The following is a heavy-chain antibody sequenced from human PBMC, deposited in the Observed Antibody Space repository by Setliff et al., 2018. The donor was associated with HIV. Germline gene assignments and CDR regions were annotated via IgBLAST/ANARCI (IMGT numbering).Heavy chain of an antibody. CDR3: ARGQYNSGYYGEPSSYYFDS. D-gene: IGHD5-12*01. CDR1: GGSFTAYY. Sequence: SETLSLTCAVYGGSFTAYYWTWIRQPPGKGLEWIGEIHHGGSTNYMPSLKNRVTISVDTSKNQFSLTLRSLTAADTAVYYCARGQYNSGYYGEPSSYYFDSWDQGTLVTVSS. J-gene: IGHJ4*02. CDR2: IHHGGST. V-gene: IGHV4-34*01.